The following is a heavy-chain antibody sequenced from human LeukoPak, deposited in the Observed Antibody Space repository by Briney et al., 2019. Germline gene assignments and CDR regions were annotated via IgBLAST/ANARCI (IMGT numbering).Heavy chain of an antibody. CDR1: GFTFSSYG. CDR3: ARNGPYYGSGSYSFDY. V-gene: IGHV3-33*01. D-gene: IGHD3-10*01. Sequence: GGSLRLSCAASGFTFSSYGMNWVGRAPGKGLEWVAVIWYDGSNKYYADSVKGRFTISRDNSKNTLYLQMNSLRGEDTAVYFCARNGPYYGSGSYSFDYWGQGILVTVSS. J-gene: IGHJ4*02. CDR2: IWYDGSNK.